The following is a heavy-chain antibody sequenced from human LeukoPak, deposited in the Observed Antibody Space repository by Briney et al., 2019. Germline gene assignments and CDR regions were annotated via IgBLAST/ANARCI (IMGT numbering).Heavy chain of an antibody. CDR2: ISGSGGST. J-gene: IGHJ3*02. D-gene: IGHD3-10*01. V-gene: IGHV3-23*01. CDR1: GFTFSSYA. CDR3: AKYRIWFGESNDAFDI. Sequence: GGSLRLSCAASGFTFSSYAMSWVRQAPGKGLEWVSAISGSGGSTYYADSVKGRFTISRDNSKNTLYLQMNSLRAEDTAVYYCAKYRIWFGESNDAFDIWGQGTMVTVSS.